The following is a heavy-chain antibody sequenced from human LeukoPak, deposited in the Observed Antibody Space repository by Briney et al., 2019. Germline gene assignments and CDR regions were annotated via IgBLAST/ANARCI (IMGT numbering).Heavy chain of an antibody. V-gene: IGHV3-30*18. J-gene: IGHJ6*04. D-gene: IGHD1-26*01. CDR2: ISYDGSDK. CDR3: AKEWPWENFDYGMNV. Sequence: GGSLKVSCAASGFTFSSYAMSWVRQAPGKGLEWVAIISYDGSDKYHADSVKGRFAISRDNSKKTLYLQMNSLGAEDTAVYYCAKEWPWENFDYGMNVWGKGT. CDR1: GFTFSSYA.